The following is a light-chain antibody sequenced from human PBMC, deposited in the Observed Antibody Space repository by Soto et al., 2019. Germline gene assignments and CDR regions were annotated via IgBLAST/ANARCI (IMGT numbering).Light chain of an antibody. Sequence: QSVLTQPPSVSGAPGQRVTLSCTGSSSTIGAGYDVHWYQQLPGTAPKLLIYGNSNRPSGVPDRFSGSKSGTSASLAITGLQAEDEADYCCQSYDSSLSGYVFGTGTKVTVL. CDR2: GNS. CDR1: SSTIGAGYD. J-gene: IGLJ1*01. CDR3: QSYDSSLSGYV. V-gene: IGLV1-40*01.